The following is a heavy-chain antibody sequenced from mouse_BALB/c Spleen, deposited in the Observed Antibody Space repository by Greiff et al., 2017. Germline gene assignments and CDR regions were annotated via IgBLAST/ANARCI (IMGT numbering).Heavy chain of an antibody. CDR2: IYPGDGDT. D-gene: IGHD2-3*01. J-gene: IGHJ2*01. Sequence: VQLQQSGAELVRPGSSVKISCKASGYAFSSYWMNWVKQRPGQGLEWIGQIYPGDGDTNYNGKFKGKATLTADKSSSTAYMQLSSLTSEDSAVYFCARDDGPYCFDYWGQGTTLTVSS. CDR3: ARDDGPYCFDY. CDR1: GYAFSSYW. V-gene: IGHV1-80*01.